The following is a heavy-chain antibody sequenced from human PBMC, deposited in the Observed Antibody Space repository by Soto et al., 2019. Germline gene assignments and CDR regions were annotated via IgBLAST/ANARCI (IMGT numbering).Heavy chain of an antibody. Sequence: QVQLVQSGAEVKNPGASVKVSCESSGYPFISYGISWVRQAPGQGPEWMGWISTFNGHAKYAQKFQGRATMTTDKSTSTVYMELRSLKSDDTAVYYCARSPDQTIYEFLSGYPYGMDVWGEGTTVTVSS. D-gene: IGHD3-3*01. CDR1: GYPFISYG. CDR2: ISTFNGHA. CDR3: ARSPDQTIYEFLSGYPYGMDV. V-gene: IGHV1-18*01. J-gene: IGHJ6*04.